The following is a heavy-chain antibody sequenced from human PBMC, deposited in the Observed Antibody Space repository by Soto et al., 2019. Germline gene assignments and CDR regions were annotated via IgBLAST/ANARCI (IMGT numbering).Heavy chain of an antibody. CDR3: AKDLAYSSGWYYRWFDP. CDR1: GFTFSSYA. Sequence: GGSLRLSCAASGFTFSSYAMSWVRQAPGKGLEWVSAISGSGGSTYYADSEKGRFTISRDNSKNTLYLQMNSLRAEDTAVYYCAKDLAYSSGWYYRWFDPWGQGTLVTVSS. V-gene: IGHV3-23*01. CDR2: ISGSGGST. D-gene: IGHD6-19*01. J-gene: IGHJ5*02.